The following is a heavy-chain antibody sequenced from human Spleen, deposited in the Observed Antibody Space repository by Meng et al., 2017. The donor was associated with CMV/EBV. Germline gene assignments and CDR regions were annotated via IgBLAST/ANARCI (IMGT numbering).Heavy chain of an antibody. Sequence: SEFTFSSNAMGWIRQAPGRGLAWISAITASGSSTYYTDSMKSRFTVSRDNSKNTLYLQMNSLRAEDTAVYYCAKAFSASWYREYYDDWGQGTLVTVSS. CDR2: ITASGSST. D-gene: IGHD6-13*01. V-gene: IGHV3-23*01. J-gene: IGHJ4*02. CDR1: EFTFSSNA. CDR3: AKAFSASWYREYYDD.